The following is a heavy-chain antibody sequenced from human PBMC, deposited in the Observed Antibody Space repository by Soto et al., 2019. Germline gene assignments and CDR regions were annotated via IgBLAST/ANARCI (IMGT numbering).Heavy chain of an antibody. CDR2: IYYGGGT. D-gene: IGHD1-26*01. J-gene: IGHJ4*02. V-gene: IGHV4-59*12. Sequence: PSETLSLTCTVSGGSTSSYYWNWIRQPPGKGLEWIGDIYYGGGTNYNPSLKSRVTLSVDRSKNQFSLKLSSVTAADTAVYYWGAGGGLPRYYWGQGTLDTVSS. CDR3: GAGGGLPRYY. CDR1: GGSTSSYY.